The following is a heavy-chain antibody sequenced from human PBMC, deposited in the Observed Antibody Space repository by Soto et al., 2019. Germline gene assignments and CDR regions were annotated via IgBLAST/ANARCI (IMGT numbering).Heavy chain of an antibody. CDR1: GGSISSYY. CDR2: IYYSGST. D-gene: IGHD3-16*02. J-gene: IGHJ4*02. CDR3: ARAKRGVIGN. V-gene: IGHV4-59*01. Sequence: SETLSLTCTASGGSISSYYRSWIRQPPGKGLEWIGYIYYSGSTNYNPSPKSRVTISVDTSKNQFSLKLSSVTAADTAVYYCARAKRGVIGNWGQGTLVTVSS.